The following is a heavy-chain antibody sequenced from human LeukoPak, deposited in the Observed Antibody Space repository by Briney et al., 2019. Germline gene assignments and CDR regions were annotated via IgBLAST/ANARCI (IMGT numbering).Heavy chain of an antibody. V-gene: IGHV3-23*01. CDR2: ISGSGGST. CDR1: GFTFSSYA. Sequence: GGSLRLSCSAAGFTFSSYAMIWFRQDPGPGLDWVSAISGSGGSTYYADSVRGRFTISRDNSKNTLYLQMNSLRAEDTAVYYCAKEPPATNEDYWGQGTLVTVSS. J-gene: IGHJ4*02. CDR3: AKEPPATNEDY. D-gene: IGHD5-24*01.